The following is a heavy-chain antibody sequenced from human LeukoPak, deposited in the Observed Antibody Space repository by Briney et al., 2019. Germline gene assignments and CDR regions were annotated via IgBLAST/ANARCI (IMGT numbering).Heavy chain of an antibody. J-gene: IGHJ4*02. CDR2: VSASGGGT. CDR1: GFTFNIYA. Sequence: GGSLRLSCAVSGFTFNIYAMSWVRQAPGKGLEWVSRVSASGGGTFYAGSVEGRFIISRDNSKNTLSLQMSSLRAEDTAIYYCAKDKYHDSSGTFDYWGQGTLVTVSS. D-gene: IGHD3-22*01. CDR3: AKDKYHDSSGTFDY. V-gene: IGHV3-23*01.